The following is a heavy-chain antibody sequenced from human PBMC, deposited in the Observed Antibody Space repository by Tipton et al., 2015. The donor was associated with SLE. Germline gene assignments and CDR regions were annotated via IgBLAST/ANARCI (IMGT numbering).Heavy chain of an antibody. CDR3: AREEYQLLGGTIDY. D-gene: IGHD2-2*01. J-gene: IGHJ4*02. Sequence: SLRLSCAASGFTISYNYMTWVRQAPGKGPEWVSVIYSGGSTFYADSVKGRFTISRDNSKNTLYLQMNSLRAEDTAVYYCAREEYQLLGGTIDYWGQGTLVTVSS. CDR1: GFTISYNY. V-gene: IGHV3-66*02. CDR2: IYSGGST.